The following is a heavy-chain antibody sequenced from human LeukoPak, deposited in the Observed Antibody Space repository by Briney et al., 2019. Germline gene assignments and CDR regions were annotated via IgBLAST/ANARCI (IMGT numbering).Heavy chain of an antibody. CDR1: GGSISSSSYY. V-gene: IGHV4-39*01. CDR3: AGQAFGQRARTHFDY. CDR2: IYYSGST. Sequence: PSETLSLTCTVSGGSISSSSYYWGWIRQPPGKGLEWIGSIYYSGSTYYNPSLKSRVTISVDTSKNQFSLKLSSVTAADTAVYYCAGQAFGQRARTHFDYWGQGTLVTVSS. J-gene: IGHJ4*02. D-gene: IGHD6-25*01.